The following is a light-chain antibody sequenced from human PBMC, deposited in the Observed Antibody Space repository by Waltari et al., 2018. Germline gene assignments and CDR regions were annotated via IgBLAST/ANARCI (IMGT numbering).Light chain of an antibody. CDR2: EVT. Sequence: QSALTQPPSASGPPGQSVTISCTGTSSDIGTYNLVSWYQQGPGKAPKLIIYEVTKRPSGVPDRFSGSKSGNTASLTVSGLQADDEADYYCSSYAGSGNVVFGGGTKLTVL. CDR1: SSDIGTYNL. V-gene: IGLV2-8*01. J-gene: IGLJ3*02. CDR3: SSYAGSGNVV.